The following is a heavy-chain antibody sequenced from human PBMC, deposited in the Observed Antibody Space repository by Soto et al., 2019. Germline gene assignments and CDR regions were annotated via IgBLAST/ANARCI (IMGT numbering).Heavy chain of an antibody. CDR3: ARDGAGAYGLGWFDP. CDR1: GDSISRGGYY. D-gene: IGHD2-21*01. V-gene: IGHV4-31*03. Sequence: QVQLQESGPGLVKPSQTLSLTCTVSGDSISRGGYYWNWIRQHPRKDLEWIGYIYHSGSTNYNPSLKSRVSISVDTSKNQLSLEVSSVTAADTAIYYCARDGAGAYGLGWFDPWGQGILVTVSS. CDR2: IYHSGST. J-gene: IGHJ5*02.